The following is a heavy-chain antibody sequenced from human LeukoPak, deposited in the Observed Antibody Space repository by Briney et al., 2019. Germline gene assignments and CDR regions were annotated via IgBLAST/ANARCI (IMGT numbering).Heavy chain of an antibody. D-gene: IGHD2-15*01. Sequence: GGSLRLSCAASGFTFSSYGMHWVRQAPGKGLEWVAVITYDGSNKYYADSVKGRFTISRDNSKNTLYLQMNSLRAEDTAVYYCATDLGGGSWYGYYFDYWGQGTLVTVSS. CDR2: ITYDGSNK. CDR1: GFTFSSYG. V-gene: IGHV3-30*03. CDR3: ATDLGGGSWYGYYFDY. J-gene: IGHJ4*02.